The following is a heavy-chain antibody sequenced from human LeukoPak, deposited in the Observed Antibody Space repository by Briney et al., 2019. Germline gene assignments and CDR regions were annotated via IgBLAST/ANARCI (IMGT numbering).Heavy chain of an antibody. D-gene: IGHD2-2*01. J-gene: IGHJ6*02. V-gene: IGHV1-2*02. CDR2: INPNSGGT. Sequence: ASVKVSCKASGYTFTGYYMHWVRQAPGQGLEWMGWINPNSGGTNYAQKFQGRVTMTRDTSISTAYMELSRLRSDDTAVYYFARDLTTTLDGYCSSTSCSLSMDVWGQGTTVTVSS. CDR3: ARDLTTTLDGYCSSTSCSLSMDV. CDR1: GYTFTGYY.